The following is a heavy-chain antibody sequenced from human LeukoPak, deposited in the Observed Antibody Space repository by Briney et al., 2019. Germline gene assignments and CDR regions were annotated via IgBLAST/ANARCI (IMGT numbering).Heavy chain of an antibody. J-gene: IGHJ4*02. CDR1: GFTFISYS. V-gene: IGHV3-23*01. D-gene: IGHD1-26*01. Sequence: PGGSLRLSCAASGFTFISYSMNWVRQAPGKGLEWVSTISGGGGSTYYADSVKGRFTISRDNSKNTLYLQVNSLRAEDTAVYYCAKGGKWDVTPFDYWGQGTLVTVSS. CDR3: AKGGKWDVTPFDY. CDR2: ISGGGGST.